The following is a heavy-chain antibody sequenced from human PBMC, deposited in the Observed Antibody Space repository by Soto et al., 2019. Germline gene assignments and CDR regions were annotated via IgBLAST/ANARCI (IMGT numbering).Heavy chain of an antibody. CDR1: GFTFSSYA. V-gene: IGHV3-23*01. D-gene: IGHD6-19*01. CDR2: ISGSGGST. CDR3: AKERSSGWSLDY. J-gene: IGHJ4*02. Sequence: PGGSLRLSCAASGFTFSSYAMKWVRQAPGKGLEWVSAISGSGGSTYYADSVKGRFIISRDNSKNTLYLQMNSLRDEDTAVFYCAKERSSGWSLDYWGQGTLVTVSS.